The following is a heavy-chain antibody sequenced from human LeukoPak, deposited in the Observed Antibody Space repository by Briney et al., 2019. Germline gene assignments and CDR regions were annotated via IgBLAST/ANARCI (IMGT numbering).Heavy chain of an antibody. Sequence: GGSLRLSCTASGFIVSSNYMSWVRQAPGKGLEWVANIKEDGGEKNYVDSVKGRFTISRGNAKNSLYLQMNSLRGEDTAVYYCARGGLRYFARWGQGTLVTVSS. J-gene: IGHJ5*02. CDR3: ARGGLRYFAR. V-gene: IGHV3-7*04. CDR1: GFIVSSNY. CDR2: IKEDGGEK. D-gene: IGHD3-16*01.